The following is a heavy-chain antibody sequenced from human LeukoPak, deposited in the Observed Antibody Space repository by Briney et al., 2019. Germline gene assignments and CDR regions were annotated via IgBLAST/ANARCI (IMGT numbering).Heavy chain of an antibody. D-gene: IGHD3-10*01. J-gene: IGHJ4*02. CDR2: INPSGGST. CDR1: GYTFTNHY. CDR3: AREYGSGYYYVYLDY. Sequence: ASVKVSCKASGYTFTNHYMHWVRQAPGQGLEWMGIINPSGGSTTYAQKFQGRVTMTRDTSTSTVYMELSGLRSEDTAVYYCAREYGSGYYYVYLDYWGQGTLVTVSS. V-gene: IGHV1-46*01.